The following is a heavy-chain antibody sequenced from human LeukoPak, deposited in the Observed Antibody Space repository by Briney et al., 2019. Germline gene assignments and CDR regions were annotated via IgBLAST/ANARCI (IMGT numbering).Heavy chain of an antibody. CDR1: GGSISSSSYY. V-gene: IGHV4-39*01. CDR2: IYYSGST. CDR3: ARPDYYDSSGFYAFDI. Sequence: KPSETLSLTCTVSGGSISSSSYYWGWIRQPPGKGLEWFGSIYYSGSTYYNPSLKSRVTISVDTSKNQFSLKLGSVTAADTAVYYCARPDYYDSSGFYAFDIWGQGTMVTVSS. J-gene: IGHJ3*02. D-gene: IGHD3-22*01.